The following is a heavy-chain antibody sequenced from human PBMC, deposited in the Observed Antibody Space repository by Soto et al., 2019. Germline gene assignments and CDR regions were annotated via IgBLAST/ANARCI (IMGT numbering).Heavy chain of an antibody. Sequence: QVQLVESGGGVVQPGRSLRLSCAASGFTFSSYGMHWVRQAPGKGLEWVAVIWYDGSYKYYADSVKGRFTISKDNSKNTLYLQMNNLRAEDTAVYYCATDRGSSPFDYWGQGTLVTVSS. V-gene: IGHV3-33*01. CDR2: IWYDGSYK. CDR1: GFTFSSYG. D-gene: IGHD6-6*01. CDR3: ATDRGSSPFDY. J-gene: IGHJ4*02.